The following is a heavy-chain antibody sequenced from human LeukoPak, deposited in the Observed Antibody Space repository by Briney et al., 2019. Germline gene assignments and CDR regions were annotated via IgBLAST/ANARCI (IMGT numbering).Heavy chain of an antibody. D-gene: IGHD2-15*01. CDR2: ISSSSSYI. Sequence: GGSLRLSCAASGFTFSSYSMNWVRQAPGKGLEWVSSISSSSSYIYYADSVKGRFTISRDNAKNSLYLQMNSLRAEDTALYYCAPCSGGSCYSGGYFEYWGQGTLVTVSS. V-gene: IGHV3-21*01. CDR3: APCSGGSCYSGGYFEY. CDR1: GFTFSSYS. J-gene: IGHJ4*02.